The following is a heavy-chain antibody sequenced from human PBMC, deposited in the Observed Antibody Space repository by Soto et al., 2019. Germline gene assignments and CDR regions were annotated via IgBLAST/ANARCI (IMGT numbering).Heavy chain of an antibody. CDR1: GYSFTSYW. CDR2: IDPTDSYV. D-gene: IGHD3-16*02. J-gene: IGHJ4*02. Sequence: GESLKISCQGSGYSFTSYWITWVRQMPGKGLEWMGKIDPTDSYVSYSPSFQGHVTISVDKSISTAFLQWSSLKASDTAMYYCARHCTSSVSYRLWGQGTLVTVSS. V-gene: IGHV5-10-1*01. CDR3: ARHCTSSVSYRL.